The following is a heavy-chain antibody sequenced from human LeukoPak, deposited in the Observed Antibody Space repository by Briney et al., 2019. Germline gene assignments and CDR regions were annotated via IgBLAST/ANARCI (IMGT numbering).Heavy chain of an antibody. CDR1: GFTFSSYE. D-gene: IGHD5-18*01. J-gene: IGHJ3*02. CDR3: ARETYIDTAMDPDAFDI. Sequence: GGSLRLSCAASGFTFSSYEMNWVRQAPGKGLEWVSYISSSGSTIYYADSVKGRFTISRDNAKNSLYLQMSSLRAEDTAVYYCARETYIDTAMDPDAFDIWGQGTMVTVSS. CDR2: ISSSGSTI. V-gene: IGHV3-48*03.